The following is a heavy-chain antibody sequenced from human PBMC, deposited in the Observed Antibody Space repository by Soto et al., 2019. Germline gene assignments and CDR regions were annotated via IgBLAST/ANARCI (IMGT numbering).Heavy chain of an antibody. Sequence: QVQLVQSGAEVKKPWASVKVSCKASGYTFTSYDINWVRQATGQGLEWMGWMNPNSGNTGYAQKFQGRLTMTRNTSISTAYMELSSLRSEDTAVYYCARGPYYYYYMDVWGKGTTVTVSS. CDR3: ARGPYYYYYMDV. V-gene: IGHV1-8*01. CDR2: MNPNSGNT. CDR1: GYTFTSYD. J-gene: IGHJ6*03.